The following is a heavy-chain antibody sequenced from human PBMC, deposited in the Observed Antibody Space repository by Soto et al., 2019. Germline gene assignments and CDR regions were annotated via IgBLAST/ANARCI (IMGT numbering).Heavy chain of an antibody. V-gene: IGHV3-48*02. Sequence: EVQLVESGGGLVQPGGSLRLSCAASGFTFSSYSMNWVRQAPGKGLEGGSYISSSSSTIYYADSVKGRFTISRDNAKNSLYLQMNSLRDEDTAVYYCARDGSRYYDSSGDDAFDIWGQGTMVTVSS. CDR1: GFTFSSYS. J-gene: IGHJ3*02. D-gene: IGHD3-22*01. CDR3: ARDGSRYYDSSGDDAFDI. CDR2: ISSSSSTI.